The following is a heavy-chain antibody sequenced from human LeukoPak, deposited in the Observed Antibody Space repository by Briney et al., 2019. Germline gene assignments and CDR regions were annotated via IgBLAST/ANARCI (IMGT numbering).Heavy chain of an antibody. D-gene: IGHD5-12*01. CDR2: INNKCGTT. J-gene: IGHJ4*02. CDR1: GFTFSSYA. CDR3: FGYDVDY. Sequence: GGSLRLSCAASGFTFSSYAMNWVRQAAGKGLELVSGINNKCGTTYYADSVKGRFPISRNNSENTLYLQMNSLRAEDTAVYYCFGYDVDYWGQGTLVTVSS. V-gene: IGHV3-23*01.